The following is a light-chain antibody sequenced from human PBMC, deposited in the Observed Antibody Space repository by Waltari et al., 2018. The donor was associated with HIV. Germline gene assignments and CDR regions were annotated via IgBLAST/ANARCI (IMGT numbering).Light chain of an antibody. J-gene: IGLJ1*01. CDR3: ISYTTTDFYV. CDR1: SSDMSTYNR. V-gene: IGLV2-14*01. Sequence: QSALTQPASVSGSPGQSITISCTGSSSDMSTYNRVSWYQQHPGKAPKLIIYEVGNRPSGVSNRFSGSKSGNTASLTISGLQAEDEADYYCISYTTTDFYVFGPGTWVTVL. CDR2: EVG.